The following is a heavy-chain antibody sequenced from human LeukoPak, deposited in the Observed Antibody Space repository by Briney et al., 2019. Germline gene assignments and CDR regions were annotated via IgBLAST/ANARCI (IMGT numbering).Heavy chain of an antibody. CDR2: FGRSGSDT. J-gene: IGHJ4*02. V-gene: IGHV3-23*01. Sequence: GGSLRLSRAASGFTFGTSGMSWVRQAPGKGPEWVSTFGRSGSDTYYSDSVKGRFTIFRDNSKNTLYLQMNSLRDEDTAVYYCAKGSLGSWYYFDYWGQGPLVTVSS. CDR3: AKGSLGSWYYFDY. CDR1: GFTFGTSG. D-gene: IGHD6-13*01.